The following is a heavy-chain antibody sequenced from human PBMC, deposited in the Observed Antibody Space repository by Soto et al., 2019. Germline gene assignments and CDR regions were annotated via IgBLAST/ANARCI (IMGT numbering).Heavy chain of an antibody. CDR2: INGGNGNT. V-gene: IGHV1-3*01. CDR3: ARDFSCSSTSCYWNYYYGLDV. Sequence: ASVKVSCKASGYTFTTYSMHWVRQAPGQRLEWMGWINGGNGNTKYSQKFQDRVTITRDTSAGTAYMELSSLRSEDTAVYYCARDFSCSSTSCYWNYYYGLDVWGQGTTVTVSS. D-gene: IGHD2-2*01. CDR1: GYTFTTYS. J-gene: IGHJ6*02.